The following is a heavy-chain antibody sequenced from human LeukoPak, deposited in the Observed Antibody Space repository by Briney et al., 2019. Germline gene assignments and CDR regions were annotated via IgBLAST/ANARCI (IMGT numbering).Heavy chain of an antibody. Sequence: GGSLRLSCAASGFTFSGYGMAWVRQAPGKGLEWVTGVSSGGGTTFYADSVKGRFTISRDNSKNTLYLQMDSLRAGDTAVYYCAKDYNTGWYDYWGQGTLVTVSS. CDR3: AKDYNTGWYDY. J-gene: IGHJ4*02. D-gene: IGHD6-19*01. CDR1: GFTFSGYG. CDR2: VSSGGGTT. V-gene: IGHV3-23*01.